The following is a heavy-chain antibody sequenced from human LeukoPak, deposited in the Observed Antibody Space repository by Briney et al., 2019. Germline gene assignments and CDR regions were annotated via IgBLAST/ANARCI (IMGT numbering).Heavy chain of an antibody. V-gene: IGHV4-4*07. D-gene: IGHD3-10*01. J-gene: IGHJ4*02. CDR1: GGAISGFY. Sequence: PSETLSLTCTVSGGAISGFYWNWIRRPAGKGLEWIGRIYSSGTTNYNPSLKSRVTMSVDTSKNQFSLKLSSVTVADTAVYYCATLPYGSGSFHWGQGTLVTVSS. CDR2: IYSSGTT. CDR3: ATLPYGSGSFH.